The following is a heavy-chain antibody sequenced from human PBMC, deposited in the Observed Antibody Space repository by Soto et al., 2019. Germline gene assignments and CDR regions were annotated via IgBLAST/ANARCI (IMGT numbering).Heavy chain of an antibody. CDR1: GYTFSSCG. Sequence: ASVKVSCKASGYTFSSCGISWVRQAPGQGLEWMGWISAYNDNTNYAQKLQGRVSMTTDTSTTTAYMELRSLISDDTAVYYCARDSDPYTGYAPIPGGYWGQGTLVTVSS. J-gene: IGHJ4*02. CDR2: ISAYNDNT. D-gene: IGHD5-12*01. CDR3: ARDSDPYTGYAPIPGGY. V-gene: IGHV1-18*01.